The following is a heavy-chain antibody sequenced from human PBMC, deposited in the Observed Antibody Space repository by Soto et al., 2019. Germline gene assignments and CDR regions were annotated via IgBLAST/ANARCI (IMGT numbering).Heavy chain of an antibody. CDR3: ANPSGYYFGLGSHDEASDM. V-gene: IGHV3-30*18. CDR1: GFMFRGFG. D-gene: IGHD3-10*01. CDR2: ISKDGSKK. Sequence: GGSLRLSCAASGFMFRGFGMHWVRQAPGKGLQWVAGISKDGSKKYYGDSVKGRFTISRDNSRKTLYLQMNGLRAEDTAVYYCANPSGYYFGLGSHDEASDMWGQGTVVTVS. J-gene: IGHJ3*02.